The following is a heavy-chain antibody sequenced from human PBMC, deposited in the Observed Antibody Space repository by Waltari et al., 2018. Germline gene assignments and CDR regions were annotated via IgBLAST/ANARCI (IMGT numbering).Heavy chain of an antibody. J-gene: IGHJ4*02. D-gene: IGHD1-1*01. Sequence: EVQLVQSGAEVKKPGATVKISCKASGYTFTDYYMHWVQQAPGKGLEWMGRVDPEDGETIYAEKFQGRVTITTDESTSTAYMELSSLRSEDTAVYYCASGGYYGKDPLTGVYWGQGTLVTVSS. CDR1: GYTFTDYY. CDR3: ASGGYYGKDPLTGVY. CDR2: VDPEDGET. V-gene: IGHV1-69-2*01.